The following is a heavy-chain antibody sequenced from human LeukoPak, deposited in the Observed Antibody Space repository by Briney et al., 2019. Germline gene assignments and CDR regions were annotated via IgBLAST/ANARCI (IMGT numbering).Heavy chain of an antibody. D-gene: IGHD4-17*01. CDR3: ARHRIGGDGDHADFDY. J-gene: IGHJ4*02. V-gene: IGHV4-39*01. CDR1: GGSISSSSYY. CDR2: IYYSGST. Sequence: KPSETLSLTCTVSGGSISSSSYYWGWIRQPPGKGLEWIGSIYYSGSTYYNPSLKSRVTISVDTSKNQFSLKLSSVTAADTAVYYCARHRIGGDGDHADFDYWGQGTLVTVSS.